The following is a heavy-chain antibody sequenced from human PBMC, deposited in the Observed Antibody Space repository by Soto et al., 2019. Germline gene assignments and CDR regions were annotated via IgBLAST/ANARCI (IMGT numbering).Heavy chain of an antibody. V-gene: IGHV3-11*01. CDR2: TSGSGNNI. Sequence: PGGSLRLSCAASGFTFGDYYMSWIRQAPGKGLEWVSHTSGSGNNIFYADSVTGRFTISRDNAKNSLYLQMHSLRAEDTAVYYCAREASYCSITSCYYFDYWGQGTLVTVSS. J-gene: IGHJ4*02. D-gene: IGHD2-2*01. CDR3: AREASYCSITSCYYFDY. CDR1: GFTFGDYY.